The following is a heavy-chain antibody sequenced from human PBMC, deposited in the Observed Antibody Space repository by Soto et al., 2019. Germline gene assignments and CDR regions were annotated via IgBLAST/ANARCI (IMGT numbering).Heavy chain of an antibody. CDR3: ARGQDIVATILSQGYDY. V-gene: IGHV4-34*01. CDR1: GGSFSGYY. D-gene: IGHD5-12*01. J-gene: IGHJ4*02. Sequence: SETLSLTCAVYGGSFSGYYWSWIRQPPGKGLEWIGEINHSGSTNYNPSLKSRVTISVDTSKNQFSLKLSSVTAADTAVYYCARGQDIVATILSQGYDYWGQGTLVTVSS. CDR2: INHSGST.